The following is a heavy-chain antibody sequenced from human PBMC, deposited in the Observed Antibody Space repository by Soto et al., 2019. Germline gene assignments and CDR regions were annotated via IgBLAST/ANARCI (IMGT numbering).Heavy chain of an antibody. V-gene: IGHV4-31*03. J-gene: IGHJ4*02. D-gene: IGHD3-10*01. CDR2: IYYSGST. CDR1: GGSISSGGYY. CDR3: ARGIMVRGVPLPPENDY. Sequence: SETLSLTCTVSGGSISSGGYYWSWIRQHPGKGLEWIGYIYYSGSTYYNPSLKSRVTISVDTSKNQFSLKLSSVTAADTAVYYCARGIMVRGVPLPPENDYWGQGTLVTVSS.